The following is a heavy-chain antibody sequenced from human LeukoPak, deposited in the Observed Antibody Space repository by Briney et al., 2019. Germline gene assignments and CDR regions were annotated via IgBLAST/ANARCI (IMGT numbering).Heavy chain of an antibody. CDR1: GFTFRTNV. Sequence: GGSLRLSCAASGFTFRTNVRQWVRQAPGKGLEYVSAITGDGGYTYYANTVKGTFTISRDNTKKTLYPQMGSLRAGDMAVYYCARVSTNNRRNAFDIWGQGTMVTASS. V-gene: IGHV3-64*01. J-gene: IGHJ3*02. CDR2: ITGDGGYT. CDR3: ARVSTNNRRNAFDI. D-gene: IGHD2-8*01.